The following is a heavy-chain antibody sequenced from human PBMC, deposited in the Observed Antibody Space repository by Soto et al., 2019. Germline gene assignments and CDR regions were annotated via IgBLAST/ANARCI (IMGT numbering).Heavy chain of an antibody. J-gene: IGHJ4*02. CDR1: GGSISSSSYY. D-gene: IGHD6-19*01. CDR2: IYYSGST. Sequence: PSETLSLTCTVSGGSISSSSYYWGWIRQPPGKGLEWIGSIYYSGSTYYNPSLKSRVTISVDTSKNQFSLKLSSVTAADTAVYYCARHGLAVAGTAVDYWGQGTLVTVSS. CDR3: ARHGLAVAGTAVDY. V-gene: IGHV4-39*01.